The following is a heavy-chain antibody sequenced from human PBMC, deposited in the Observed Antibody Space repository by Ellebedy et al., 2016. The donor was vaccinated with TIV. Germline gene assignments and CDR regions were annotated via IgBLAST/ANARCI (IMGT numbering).Heavy chain of an antibody. CDR2: VSPYDGNT. V-gene: IGHV1-18*01. CDR3: ARGFRYGSGWWPLDY. D-gene: IGHD2-15*01. J-gene: IGHJ4*02. CDR1: GYTLMSYG. Sequence: AASVKVSCKASGYTLMSYGICWARQAPGQGLEWMGWVSPYDGNTNYAQKFQGRVTMTIDTFTGTGYMELRNLRSDDTAVYFCARGFRYGSGWWPLDYWGQGTLVTVSS.